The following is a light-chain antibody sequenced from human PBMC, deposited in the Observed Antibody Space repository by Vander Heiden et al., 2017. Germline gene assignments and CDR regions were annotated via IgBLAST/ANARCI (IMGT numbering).Light chain of an antibody. Sequence: QTVVTQEPSLTVSPGGTVTLTCASSTGAVTSGYYPNWFPQKPGQAPRTLIYSTTNEHSWTPARFSGSLLGGKAALTLSGVQPEDEAEYYCLLYYGGAQVFGGGTKLTVL. CDR1: TGAVTSGYY. V-gene: IGLV7-43*01. CDR3: LLYYGGAQV. J-gene: IGLJ3*02. CDR2: STT.